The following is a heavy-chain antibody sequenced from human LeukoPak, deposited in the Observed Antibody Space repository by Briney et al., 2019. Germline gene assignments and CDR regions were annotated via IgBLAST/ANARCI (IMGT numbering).Heavy chain of an antibody. D-gene: IGHD6-13*01. V-gene: IGHV4-34*01. Sequence: SETVSLTCAVYGGSFSGHYWSWIRQPPAKGLEWIGEINHRGSIHYNPSLESRITISVDTSKSQFSLRLTSVTAADTAVYYCATVREQQDPNWFDPWGQGTLVTVSS. J-gene: IGHJ5*02. CDR3: ATVREQQDPNWFDP. CDR1: GGSFSGHY. CDR2: INHRGSI.